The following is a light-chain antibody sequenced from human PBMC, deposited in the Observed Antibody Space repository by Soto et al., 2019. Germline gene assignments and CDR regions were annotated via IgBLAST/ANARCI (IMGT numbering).Light chain of an antibody. CDR3: SSYTSSSTLV. V-gene: IGLV2-14*03. J-gene: IGLJ1*01. CDR1: SSDVGAYDF. Sequence: QSALTQPASVSGSPGQSITISCTGTSSDVGAYDFVSWYQQHPDKAPKLMIYEVSNRPSGVSNRFSGSKSVNTATLTISGLQAEDEADYYCSSYTSSSTLVFGTGTKLTVL. CDR2: EVS.